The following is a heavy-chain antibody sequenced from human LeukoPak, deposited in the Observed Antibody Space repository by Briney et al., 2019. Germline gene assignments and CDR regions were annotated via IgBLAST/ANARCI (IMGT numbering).Heavy chain of an antibody. CDR1: GFTFSNYW. Sequence: PGWSLRLSCAASGFTFSNYWMHWVRQAPGKGLVWVSRIDSDGSSTSYAGSVKGRFTISRDNAENTLYLQMNSLRVEDTAVYYCARERSDSSGYLQYWGQGTLVTVSS. CDR3: ARERSDSSGYLQY. J-gene: IGHJ4*02. D-gene: IGHD3-22*01. V-gene: IGHV3-74*01. CDR2: IDSDGSST.